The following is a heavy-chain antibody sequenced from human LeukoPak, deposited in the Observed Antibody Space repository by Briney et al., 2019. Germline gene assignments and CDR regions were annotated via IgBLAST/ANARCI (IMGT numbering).Heavy chain of an antibody. V-gene: IGHV4-59*01. D-gene: IGHD2-8*02. J-gene: IGHJ4*02. CDR3: ARVASTGPFDY. CDR2: IYYSGST. Sequence: SETLSLTCTVSGGSMSDYYWSWIRQPPGKELEWIGCIYYSGSTDYNPSLKSRVTMSVDTSKNQFSLKLRSVTAADTAVYYCARVASTGPFDYWGQGTLVTVSS. CDR1: GGSMSDYY.